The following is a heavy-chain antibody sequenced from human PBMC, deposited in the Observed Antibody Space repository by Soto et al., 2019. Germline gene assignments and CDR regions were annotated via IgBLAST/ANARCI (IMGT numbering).Heavy chain of an antibody. Sequence: GASVKVSCKASGGTFSSYAISWVRQAPGQGLEWMGGIIPIFGTANYAQKFQGRVTITADESTSTAYMELSSLRSEDTAVYYCVRATRRVFSYYDSSGYILGYWGQGTLVTVSS. V-gene: IGHV1-69*13. J-gene: IGHJ4*02. CDR1: GGTFSSYA. CDR3: VRATRRVFSYYDSSGYILGY. CDR2: IIPIFGTA. D-gene: IGHD3-22*01.